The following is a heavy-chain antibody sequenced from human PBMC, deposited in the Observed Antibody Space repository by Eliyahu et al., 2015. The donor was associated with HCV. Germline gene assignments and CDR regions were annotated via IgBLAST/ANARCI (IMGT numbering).Heavy chain of an antibody. CDR3: VKGPPLGDFDY. D-gene: IGHD1-26*01. Sequence: EVQLLESGGGLVQPGGSLRLSCAASGFTFSNXAMKWVRQAPGXGXXWVXSXXGSGGSAYYVDSVKGRFTISRDNSRNTLYLQMNSLRAEDTAVYYCVKGPPLGDFDYWGQGTLVSVSS. CDR1: GFTFSNXA. CDR2: XXGSGGSA. J-gene: IGHJ4*02. V-gene: IGHV3-23*01.